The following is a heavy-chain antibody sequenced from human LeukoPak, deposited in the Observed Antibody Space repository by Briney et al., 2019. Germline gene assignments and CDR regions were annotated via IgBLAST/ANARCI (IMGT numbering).Heavy chain of an antibody. D-gene: IGHD1-26*01. CDR2: IKQDESEK. J-gene: IGHJ4*02. CDR1: GFTLSRYW. Sequence: GGSLRLSCAAPGFTLSRYWMSWVRQAPGEGPEWVANIKQDESEKDYADSVRGRFTISRDNAKNSLFLQMNSLRAEDTALYYCATYSGVHHKTFDDWGQGTLVTVSS. CDR3: ATYSGVHHKTFDD. V-gene: IGHV3-7*03.